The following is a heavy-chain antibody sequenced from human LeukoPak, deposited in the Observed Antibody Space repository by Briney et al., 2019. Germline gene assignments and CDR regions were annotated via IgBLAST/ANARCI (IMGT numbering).Heavy chain of an antibody. CDR3: ARAGDSSGYLRAKLAYFDY. CDR1: GGSISSGDYY. V-gene: IGHV4-30-4*01. Sequence: KPSQTLSLTCTVSGGSISSGDYYGSWLRQPPGKGLEWIGYIYYSGSTYYNPSLKSRVTISVDTSKNQFSLKLSSVTAADTAVYYCARAGDSSGYLRAKLAYFDYWGQGTLVTVSS. D-gene: IGHD3-22*01. CDR2: IYYSGST. J-gene: IGHJ4*02.